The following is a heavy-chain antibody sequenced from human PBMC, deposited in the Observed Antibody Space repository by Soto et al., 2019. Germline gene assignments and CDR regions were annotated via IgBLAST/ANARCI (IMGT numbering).Heavy chain of an antibody. CDR3: ARDPSHYDILTGYYPTEYFDY. V-gene: IGHV6-1*01. J-gene: IGHJ4*02. CDR1: GDSVSSNSAA. CDR2: TYYRSKWYN. Sequence: SQTLSLTCAISGDSVSSNSAAWNWIRQSPSRGLEWLGRTYYRSKWYNDYAVSVKSRITINPDTSKNQFSLQLNSVTPEDTAVYYCARDPSHYDILTGYYPTEYFDYWGQGTLVTVSS. D-gene: IGHD3-9*01.